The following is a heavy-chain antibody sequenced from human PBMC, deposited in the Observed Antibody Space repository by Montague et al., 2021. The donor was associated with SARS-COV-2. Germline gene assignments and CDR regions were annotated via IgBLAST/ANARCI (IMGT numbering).Heavy chain of an antibody. CDR3: ARRGISLGGVIVIRYYFDF. J-gene: IGHJ4*02. V-gene: IGHV4-39*01. Sequence: SETLSLTCTFSGASRSTKNYYWGWIRQPPGKGLEWIGSISYSATSYSNPSLKNRVTMSVDTSRNQLSLNLSSVTVADTAVYYCARRGISLGGVIVIRYYFDFWGQGTLVTVSS. D-gene: IGHD3-16*02. CDR2: ISYSATS. CDR1: GASRSTKNYY.